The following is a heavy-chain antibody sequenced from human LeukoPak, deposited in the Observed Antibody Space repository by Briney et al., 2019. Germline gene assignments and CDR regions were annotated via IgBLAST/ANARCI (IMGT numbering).Heavy chain of an antibody. CDR1: GYTFTVYY. J-gene: IGHJ5*02. D-gene: IGHD2-15*01. V-gene: IGHV1-2*02. CDR3: ARGYCSGGSCFWFDP. Sequence: ASVKVSCKASGYTFTVYYMHWVRQAPGQGLEWMGWINPNSGGTNYAQKFQGRVTMTRDTSISTAYMELSRLRSDDTAVYYCARGYCSGGSCFWFDPWGQGTLVTVSP. CDR2: INPNSGGT.